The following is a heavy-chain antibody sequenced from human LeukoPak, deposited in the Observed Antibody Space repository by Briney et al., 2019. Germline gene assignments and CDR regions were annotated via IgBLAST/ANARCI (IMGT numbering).Heavy chain of an antibody. D-gene: IGHD2-15*01. CDR2: IGTGGDT. Sequence: GGSLRLSCAASGFALSSYALHWVRRAPGKGLEWVSAIGTGGDTYYADSVMGRFTISRDNAKKSLYLHMNSLIAEDMAVYYCARVSDIVVVVAATPLDYWGQGSLVTVSS. J-gene: IGHJ4*02. CDR1: GFALSSYA. V-gene: IGHV3-47*01. CDR3: ARVSDIVVVVAATPLDY.